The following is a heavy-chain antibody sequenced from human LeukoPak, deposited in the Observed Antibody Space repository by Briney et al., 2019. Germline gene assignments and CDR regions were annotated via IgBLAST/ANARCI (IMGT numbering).Heavy chain of an antibody. CDR1: GFTFSSYG. V-gene: IGHV3-7*01. J-gene: IGHJ4*02. CDR3: ARGSSGWYWVDY. CDR2: IKQDGSEK. Sequence: GGSLRLSCAASGFTFSSYGMSWVRQAPGKGLEWVANIKQDGSEKYYVDSVKGRFTISRDNAKNSLYLQMNSLRAEDTAVYYCARGSSGWYWVDYWGQGTLVTVSS. D-gene: IGHD6-19*01.